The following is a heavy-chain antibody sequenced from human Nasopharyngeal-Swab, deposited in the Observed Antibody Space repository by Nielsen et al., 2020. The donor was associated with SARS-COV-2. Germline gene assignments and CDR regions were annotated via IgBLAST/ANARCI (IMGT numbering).Heavy chain of an antibody. J-gene: IGHJ3*02. CDR2: IYYSGST. D-gene: IGHD3-22*01. CDR3: ARRAMIGPLGSFDI. CDR1: GGSISSGDNY. V-gene: IGHV4-30-4*01. Sequence: SETLSLTCTVSGGSISSGDNYWSWIRQPPGKGLEWIGYIYYSGSTYYNPSLKSRVTISVDTSKNQFSLKLSSVTAADTAVYYCARRAMIGPLGSFDIWGQGTMVTVSS.